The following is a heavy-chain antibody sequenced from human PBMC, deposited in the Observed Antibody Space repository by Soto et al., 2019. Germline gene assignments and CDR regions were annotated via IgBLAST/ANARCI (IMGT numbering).Heavy chain of an antibody. V-gene: IGHV3-74*01. Sequence: EVQLVESGGGSVQPGGSLRLQCAASGFTLSSHCMYWVRQAPGKGLSWVSRITSDGGRARYADSVNGRFTVARDNAKNMLYLEMDGLRVEDSAVYYCAREYIYSSGRGLDLWGQGILVTVSS. CDR1: GFTLSSHC. CDR2: ITSDGGRA. J-gene: IGHJ5*02. CDR3: AREYIYSSGRGLDL. D-gene: IGHD3-22*01.